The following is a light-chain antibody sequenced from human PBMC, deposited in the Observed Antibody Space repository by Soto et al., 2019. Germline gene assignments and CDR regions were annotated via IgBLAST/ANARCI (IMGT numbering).Light chain of an antibody. Sequence: IQMTQSPSTLSASVGDRVTITCRASQSISSWLAWYQQKPGKAPKLLIYDASSLESGVPSRFSGSGSGTDFTLTISSLQPEDFATYYCQQSYSTPRVTFGQGTKVDIK. CDR3: QQSYSTPRVT. J-gene: IGKJ1*01. CDR2: DAS. V-gene: IGKV1-5*01. CDR1: QSISSW.